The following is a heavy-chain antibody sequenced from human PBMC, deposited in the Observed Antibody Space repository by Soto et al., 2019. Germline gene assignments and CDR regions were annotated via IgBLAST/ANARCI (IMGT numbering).Heavy chain of an antibody. CDR3: AHHGYYSYGLDV. J-gene: IGHJ6*02. Sequence: QITLKESGPTLVKPTQTLTLTCTFSGFSLSTSGVGVGWIRQPPRKALEWLALIYWDDDKRYSPSLKSRITISKDTSKNQVVLTMTNMDPVDTATYYCAHHGYYSYGLDVWGQGTTVTVSS. V-gene: IGHV2-5*02. CDR1: GFSLSTSGVG. CDR2: IYWDDDK.